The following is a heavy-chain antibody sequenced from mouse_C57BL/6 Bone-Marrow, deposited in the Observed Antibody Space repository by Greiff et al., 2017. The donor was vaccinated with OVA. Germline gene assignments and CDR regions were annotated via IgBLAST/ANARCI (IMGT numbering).Heavy chain of an antibody. CDR1: GFTFTDYY. V-gene: IGHV7-3*01. Sequence: EVHLVESGGGLVQPGGSLSLSCAASGFTFTDYYMSWVRQPLGKALEWLGFIRNKANGYTTEYSASVKGRFTISRDNSQSILYLQMNALRAEDSATYYCARSLYGSNDGYFDVWGTGTTVTVSS. CDR2: IRNKANGYTT. J-gene: IGHJ1*03. CDR3: ARSLYGSNDGYFDV. D-gene: IGHD1-1*01.